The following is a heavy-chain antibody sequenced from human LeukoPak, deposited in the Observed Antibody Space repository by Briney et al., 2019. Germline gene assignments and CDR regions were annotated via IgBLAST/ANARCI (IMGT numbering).Heavy chain of an antibody. J-gene: IGHJ4*02. CDR1: GFTFSSYS. CDR2: VSTDGSNQ. Sequence: PGGSLRLSCAASGFTFSSYSMNWVRQAPGKGLEWVADVSTDGSNQYYADSVKGRFTISRDNSKNTLYLQMDSLRVEDTAVYYCAKELAPYYQLHQDWGQGTLVTVSS. D-gene: IGHD2-2*01. V-gene: IGHV3-30*18. CDR3: AKELAPYYQLHQD.